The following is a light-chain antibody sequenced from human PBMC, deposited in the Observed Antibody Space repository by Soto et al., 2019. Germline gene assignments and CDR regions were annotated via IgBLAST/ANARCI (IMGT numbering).Light chain of an antibody. V-gene: IGKV3-15*01. CDR2: GAS. CDR3: QQYHDWWT. Sequence: EIVMTQSPATLYVSPGERATLSCRASQRVSSNLVWYQQKPGQAPSVLIYGASTRATVVPARFTGSGSGTDFTLTISSLQSEDSAVYYCQQYHDWWTFGQGTKLDIK. J-gene: IGKJ1*01. CDR1: QRVSSN.